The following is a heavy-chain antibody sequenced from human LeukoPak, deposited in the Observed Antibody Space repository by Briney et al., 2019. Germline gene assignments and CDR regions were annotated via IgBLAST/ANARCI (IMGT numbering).Heavy chain of an antibody. J-gene: IGHJ4*02. D-gene: IGHD3-16*01. V-gene: IGHV3-15*01. CDR1: GFTFSKAW. CDR3: ATDRYYDAAYTT. CDR2: IKSSTDGGAT. Sequence: GGSLRLSCAASGFTFSKAWMTWVRQAPGKGLEWVGRIKSSTDGGATDYAPPVKGRFTISRDDSENMLYLRMNSLKTEDTAMYYCATDRYYDAAYTTWGQGTLVTVSS.